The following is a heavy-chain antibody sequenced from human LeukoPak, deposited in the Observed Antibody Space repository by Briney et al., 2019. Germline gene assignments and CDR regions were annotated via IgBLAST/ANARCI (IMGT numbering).Heavy chain of an antibody. V-gene: IGHV3-23*01. Sequence: GGSLRLSCAASGFAFSSYAMSWVRQAPGKGREWVSAISGRGGSTYYADSVKGRFTNSRDNSKNTLYLQMNSLRAEDTAVYYCASDLRTFVVAPAAIDYWFDPWGQGTLVTVSS. D-gene: IGHD2-2*02. J-gene: IGHJ5*02. CDR3: ASDLRTFVVAPAAIDYWFDP. CDR2: ISGRGGST. CDR1: GFAFSSYA.